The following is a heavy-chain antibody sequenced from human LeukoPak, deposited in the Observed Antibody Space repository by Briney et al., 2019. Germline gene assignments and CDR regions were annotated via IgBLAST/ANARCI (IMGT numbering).Heavy chain of an antibody. CDR2: ISSSGSTI. J-gene: IGHJ3*02. Sequence: GGSLRLSCAASGFTFSSYSMNWVRQAPGKGLEWVSYISSSGSTIYYADSVKGRFTISRDNAKNSLYLQMNSLRAEDTAFYYCARVRGSGGYAFDIWGQGTMVTVSS. CDR1: GFTFSSYS. CDR3: ARVRGSGGYAFDI. D-gene: IGHD3-10*01. V-gene: IGHV3-48*04.